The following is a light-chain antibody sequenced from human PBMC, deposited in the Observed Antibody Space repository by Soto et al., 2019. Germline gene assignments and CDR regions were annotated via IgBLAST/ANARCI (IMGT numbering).Light chain of an antibody. CDR2: ANT. CDR1: NSNIGDNY. J-gene: IGLJ2*01. Sequence: QSVLTQPPSVSAAPGQKVTISCSGSNSNIGDNYVSWYQQFPGAAPKLLIYANTERPSGIPDRFSGSKSGTSATLGITGLQTGDEAIYYCGTWDSSLSGVVFGGGTQLTVL. V-gene: IGLV1-51*01. CDR3: GTWDSSLSGVV.